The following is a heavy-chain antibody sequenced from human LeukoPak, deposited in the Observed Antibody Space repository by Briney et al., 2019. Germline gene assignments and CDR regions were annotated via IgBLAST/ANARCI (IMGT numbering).Heavy chain of an antibody. J-gene: IGHJ5*02. V-gene: IGHV4-30-4*01. CDR3: ARILLVPDSFDP. CDR2: IYYSGST. D-gene: IGHD2-8*02. Sequence: SQTLSLTCTVSGGSISSGDYYWSWIRQPPGQGLEWIGYIYYSGSTNYNPSLKSRVTISVDTSKNQFSLKLSSVTAADTAVYYCARILLVPDSFDPWGQGTLVTVSS. CDR1: GGSISSGDYY.